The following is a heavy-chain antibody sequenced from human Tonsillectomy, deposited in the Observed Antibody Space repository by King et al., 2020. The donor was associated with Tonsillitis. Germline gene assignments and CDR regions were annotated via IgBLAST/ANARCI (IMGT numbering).Heavy chain of an antibody. D-gene: IGHD4-17*01. Sequence: TLKESGPVLVKPTETLTLTCTVSGFSLSNARMGVSWIRQPPGKALEWLAHIFSNDEKSYSTSLKSRLTISKDTSKSQVVLTMTNMDPVDTAIYYCARIHYGDYVNWYFDLWGRGTLVTVSS. CDR1: GFSLSNARMG. CDR3: ARIHYGDYVNWYFDL. CDR2: IFSNDEK. J-gene: IGHJ2*01. V-gene: IGHV2-26*01.